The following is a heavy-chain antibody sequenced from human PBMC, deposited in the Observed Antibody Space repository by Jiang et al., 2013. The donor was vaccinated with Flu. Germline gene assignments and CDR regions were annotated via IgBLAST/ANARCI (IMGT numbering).Heavy chain of an antibody. Sequence: YSFTNYWIDWVRQMPGKGLEWMGIIYPGDSNTRYSPSFQGQVTISADKSISTAYLQWSSLKASDTAMYYCARRGSGYYYGMDVWGQGTTVTVSS. CDR1: YSFTNYW. CDR3: ARRGSGYYYGMDV. V-gene: IGHV5-51*01. CDR2: IYPGDSNT. D-gene: IGHD3-10*01. J-gene: IGHJ6*02.